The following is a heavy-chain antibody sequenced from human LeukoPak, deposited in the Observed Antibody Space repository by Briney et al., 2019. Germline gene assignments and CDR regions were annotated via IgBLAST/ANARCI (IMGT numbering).Heavy chain of an antibody. Sequence: SQTPSLTCTVSGGSISSGSYYWSWLRQPAGKGLEWIARIYTSGSTNYNPSLKSRITISLDTSKNQFSLKLSSVTAADTAVYYCARDGAGDAFDIWGQGTMVTVSS. CDR2: IYTSGST. J-gene: IGHJ3*02. CDR3: ARDGAGDAFDI. CDR1: GGSISSGSYY. V-gene: IGHV4-61*02.